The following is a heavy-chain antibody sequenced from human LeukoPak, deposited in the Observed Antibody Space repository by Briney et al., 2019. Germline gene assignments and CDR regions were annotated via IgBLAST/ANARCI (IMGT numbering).Heavy chain of an antibody. CDR3: AREWCDSSSPHYFDY. CDR2: INHSGST. Sequence: SETLSLTCAVYGGSFSGYYWSWIRQPPGKGLEWIGEINHSGSTNYNPSLKSRVTISVDTSKNQFSLKLSSVTAADTAVYYCAREWCDSSSPHYFDYWGQGTLVTVSS. V-gene: IGHV4-34*01. D-gene: IGHD3-22*01. J-gene: IGHJ4*02. CDR1: GGSFSGYY.